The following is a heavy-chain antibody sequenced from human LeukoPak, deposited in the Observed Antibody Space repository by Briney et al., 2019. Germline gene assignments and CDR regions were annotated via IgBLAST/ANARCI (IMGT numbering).Heavy chain of an antibody. D-gene: IGHD3-10*01. V-gene: IGHV4-34*01. J-gene: IGHJ5*02. CDR3: APMGYYGSGRRNAWFDP. CDR2: INHSGST. CDR1: GGSFSGYY. Sequence: SETLSLTCAVYGGSFSGYYWSWIRQPPGKGLEWIGEINHSGSTNYNPSLKSRVTISVDTSKNQFSLKLSSVTAADTAVYYCAPMGYYGSGRRNAWFDPWGQGTLVTVSS.